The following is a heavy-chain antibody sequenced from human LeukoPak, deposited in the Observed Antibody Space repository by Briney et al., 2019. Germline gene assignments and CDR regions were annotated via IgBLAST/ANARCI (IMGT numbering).Heavy chain of an antibody. CDR3: ARDQHDILTGPYYYYGMDV. V-gene: IGHV3-7*01. Sequence: PGGSLRLSCAASGFTFSSYWMSWVRQAPGKGLEWVANIKQDGSEKYYVDSVKGRFTISRDNAKNSLYLQMNSLRAEDTAVYYCARDQHDILTGPYYYYGMDVWGQGTTVTVSS. CDR1: GFTFSSYW. J-gene: IGHJ6*02. CDR2: IKQDGSEK. D-gene: IGHD3-9*01.